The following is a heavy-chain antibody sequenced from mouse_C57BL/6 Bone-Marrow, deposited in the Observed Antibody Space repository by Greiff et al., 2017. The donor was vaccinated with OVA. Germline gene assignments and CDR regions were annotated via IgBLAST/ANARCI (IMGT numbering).Heavy chain of an antibody. D-gene: IGHD1-1*01. CDR2: IDPENGDT. V-gene: IGHV14-4*01. CDR3: TTEGLLLRPYYAMDY. J-gene: IGHJ4*01. CDR1: GFNIKDDY. Sequence: EVQLQQSGAELVRPGASVKLSCTASGFNIKDDYMHWVKQRPEQGLEWIGWIDPENGDTEYASKFQGKATITAATSSNTAYLQLSSLTSEDTAVYYCTTEGLLLRPYYAMDYWGQGTSVTVSS.